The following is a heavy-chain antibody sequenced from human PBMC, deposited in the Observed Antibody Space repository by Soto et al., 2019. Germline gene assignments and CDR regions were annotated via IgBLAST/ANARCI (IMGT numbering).Heavy chain of an antibody. CDR3: ARGSKIAAPPRNYYYYGMDV. CDR1: GGSIFSSY. D-gene: IGHD6-6*01. CDR2: VYYSGST. J-gene: IGHJ6*02. V-gene: IGHV4-59*12. Sequence: PSETLSLTCTVSGGSIFSSYWTWIRQPPGKGLEWIGNVYYSGSTNYNPSLKSRITISVDTSKNQFSLKLSSVTAADTAVYYCARGSKIAAPPRNYYYYGMDVWGQGTTVTVSS.